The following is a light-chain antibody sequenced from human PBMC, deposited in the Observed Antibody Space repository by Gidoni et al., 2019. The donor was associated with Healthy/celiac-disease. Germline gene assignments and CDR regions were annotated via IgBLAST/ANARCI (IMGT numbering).Light chain of an antibody. Sequence: IQMTQSPSTLSASVGDRVTITCRASQSISSWLAWYQQKPGKAPKLLIYKASSLESGVPSRFSGSGSGTEFTLPISSLQPDDFATYYCQQYNSYLVTFGQGTKVEIK. V-gene: IGKV1-5*03. CDR3: QQYNSYLVT. CDR2: KAS. CDR1: QSISSW. J-gene: IGKJ1*01.